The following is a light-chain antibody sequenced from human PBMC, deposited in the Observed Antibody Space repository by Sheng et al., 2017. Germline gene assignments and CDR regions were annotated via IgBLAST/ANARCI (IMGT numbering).Light chain of an antibody. V-gene: IGLV2-8*01. CDR3: SSYAGSHNLV. Sequence: QSALTQPPSASWSPGQSVTISCTGTSSDIGGYNFVSWYQQHPGQAPKIMIYEVNKRPSGVPDRFSGSKSGNTASLTVSGLQAEDEADYYCSSYAGSHNLVFGGGTKLTVL. CDR1: SSDIGGYNF. CDR2: EVN. J-gene: IGLJ2*01.